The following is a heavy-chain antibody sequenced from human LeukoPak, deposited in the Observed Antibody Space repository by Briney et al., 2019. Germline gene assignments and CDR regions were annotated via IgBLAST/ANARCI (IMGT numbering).Heavy chain of an antibody. D-gene: IGHD6-13*01. CDR1: GFTFSSYW. CDR3: ARGGYSSSWYPHPLY. CDR2: INSDGSST. Sequence: GGSLRLSCAASGFTFSSYWMHWVRQAPGKGLVWVSRINSDGSSTSYADSVEGRFTISRDNAKNTLHLQMNSLRAEDTAVYYCARGGYSSSWYPHPLYWGQGTLVTVSS. J-gene: IGHJ4*02. V-gene: IGHV3-74*01.